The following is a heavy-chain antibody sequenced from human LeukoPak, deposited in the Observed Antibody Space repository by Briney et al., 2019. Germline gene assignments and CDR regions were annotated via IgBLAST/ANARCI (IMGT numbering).Heavy chain of an antibody. J-gene: IGHJ6*03. CDR2: IIPIFGTA. V-gene: IGHV1-69*05. CDR3: ARVSSENYVGYYYYMDV. CDR1: GGTFSSYA. Sequence: SSVEVSCKASGGTFSSYATSWVRQAPGQGLEWMGGIIPIFGTANYAQKFQGRVTITTDESTSTVYMELSSLRSEDTAVYYCARVSSENYVGYYYYMDVWGKGTTVTVSS. D-gene: IGHD1-26*01.